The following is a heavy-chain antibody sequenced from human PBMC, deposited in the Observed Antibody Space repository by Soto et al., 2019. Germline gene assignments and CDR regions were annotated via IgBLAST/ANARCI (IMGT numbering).Heavy chain of an antibody. V-gene: IGHV4-59*01. CDR1: GGSRTDSY. Sequence: LSLTCSVSGGSRTDSYCSRIRQTQGKGLEWIANVFYDGTTNYNPSLASRVTISVDTSKNQFSLRLSSVTAADTAVYYCARDRSALAPYCHGMDVWGQGTTVTVSS. J-gene: IGHJ6*02. CDR3: ARDRSALAPYCHGMDV. CDR2: VFYDGTT.